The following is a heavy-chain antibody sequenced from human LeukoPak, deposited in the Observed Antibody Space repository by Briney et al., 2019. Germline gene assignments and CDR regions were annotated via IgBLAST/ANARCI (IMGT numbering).Heavy chain of an antibody. D-gene: IGHD3-9*01. CDR3: ARGLPNYDILTGYRWFDP. J-gene: IGHJ5*02. V-gene: IGHV3-7*03. Sequence: PGGSLRLSCAASGFTFGSYWMSWVRQAPGKGLEWVANIKQDGSEKYYVDSVKGRFTISRDNAKNSLYLQMNSLRAEDTAVYYCARGLPNYDILTGYRWFDPWGQGTLVTVSS. CDR1: GFTFGSYW. CDR2: IKQDGSEK.